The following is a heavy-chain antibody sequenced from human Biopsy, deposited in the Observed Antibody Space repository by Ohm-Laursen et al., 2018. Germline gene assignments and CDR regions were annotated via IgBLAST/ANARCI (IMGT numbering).Heavy chain of an antibody. Sequence: ASVKVSCKASGFSFTGYYIHWVRQAPGQGLEWMGWISPKSGGTNYAQKFQGNITMTKNTSMSTAYMEMSRLRSDDTAVYYCALQSVAQMKNFDYWGQGTLVTVSS. CDR3: ALQSVAQMKNFDY. V-gene: IGHV1-2*02. J-gene: IGHJ4*02. CDR1: GFSFTGYY. CDR2: ISPKSGGT. D-gene: IGHD6-19*01.